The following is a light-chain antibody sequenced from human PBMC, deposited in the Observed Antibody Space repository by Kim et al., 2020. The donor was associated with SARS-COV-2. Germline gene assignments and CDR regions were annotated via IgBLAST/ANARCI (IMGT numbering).Light chain of an antibody. CDR3: QSHDSSLRGYV. J-gene: IGLJ1*01. CDR2: ANT. V-gene: IGLV1-40*01. CDR1: SSNLGAGYA. Sequence: QRVTISCTGNSSNLGAGYAVHWYQLLPGAVPTLLIYANTNRPSGVPDRFSGSKSGNSASLVITGLQPEDEADYYCQSHDSSLRGYVFGAGTKVTVL.